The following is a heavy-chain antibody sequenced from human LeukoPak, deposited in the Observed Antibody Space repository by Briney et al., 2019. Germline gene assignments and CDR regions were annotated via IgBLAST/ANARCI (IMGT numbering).Heavy chain of an antibody. D-gene: IGHD3-10*02. CDR3: AELGITMIGGV. CDR2: ISESGSAI. V-gene: IGHV3-48*03. Sequence: GGSLRLSCAASGFTFSSYEMNWVRLAPGKGLEWVSYISESGSAIYYADSVKGRFTISRDNAKNSLYLQMNSLRAEDTAVYYCAELGITMIGGVWGKGTTVTISS. J-gene: IGHJ6*04. CDR1: GFTFSSYE.